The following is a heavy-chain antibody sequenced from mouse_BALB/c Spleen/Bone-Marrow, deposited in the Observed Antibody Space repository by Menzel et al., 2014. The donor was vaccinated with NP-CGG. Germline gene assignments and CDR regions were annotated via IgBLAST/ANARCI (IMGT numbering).Heavy chain of an antibody. D-gene: IGHD2-4*01. Sequence: EVHLVESGGGLVQPGGSRKLSCAASGFTFSSFGMHWVRQAPEKGLEWVAYISSGSSTIYYADTVKGRFTISRDNPKNTPFLQMTSLRSEDTAMYYCTRKGALITHYYAMDYWGQGTSVTVSS. CDR1: GFTFSSFG. CDR2: ISSGSSTI. J-gene: IGHJ4*01. CDR3: TRKGALITHYYAMDY. V-gene: IGHV5-17*02.